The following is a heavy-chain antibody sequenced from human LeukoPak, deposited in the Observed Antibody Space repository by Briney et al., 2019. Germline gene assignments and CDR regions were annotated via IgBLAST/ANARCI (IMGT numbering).Heavy chain of an antibody. CDR1: GYSFTSYW. CDR2: IYPGDSDT. J-gene: IGHJ6*03. Sequence: GESLKISCKGSGYSFTSYWIGWVRQMPGKGLEWMGIIYPGDSDTRYSPSLQGQVTISADKSISTAYLQWSSLKASDTAMYYCARIIAAHHYYYYMDVWGKGTTVTVSS. V-gene: IGHV5-51*01. CDR3: ARIIAAHHYYYYMDV. D-gene: IGHD6-6*01.